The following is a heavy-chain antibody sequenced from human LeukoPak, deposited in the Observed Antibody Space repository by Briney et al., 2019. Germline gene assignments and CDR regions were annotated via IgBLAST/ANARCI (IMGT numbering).Heavy chain of an antibody. Sequence: SGTLSLTCAVSGGSISSNNWWGWVRQPPGKGLEWIGEIYHSGSPNYNPSLKSRVTISVDKSRNHFSLNLSSVTAADTAVYYCARKKQLAGYGMDVWGQGTTVTVSS. CDR3: ARKKQLAGYGMDV. D-gene: IGHD6-13*01. V-gene: IGHV4-4*02. J-gene: IGHJ6*02. CDR1: GGSISSNNW. CDR2: IYHSGSP.